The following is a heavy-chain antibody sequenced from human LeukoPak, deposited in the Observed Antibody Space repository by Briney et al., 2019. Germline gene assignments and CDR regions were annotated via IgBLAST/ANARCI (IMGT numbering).Heavy chain of an antibody. Sequence: SETLSLTCAVSGGSLNFYYWSWIRQPPGKGLEWIGYIQYTGDTYYNPSLKSRGTISLDTSKNQFSLKLTSVTAVDTAVYYCAGVFPPNPGDYGNEVFDIGGR. CDR2: IQYTGDT. V-gene: IGHV4-59*01. J-gene: IGHJ2*01. CDR1: GGSLNFYY. CDR3: AGVFPPNPGDYGNEVFDI. D-gene: IGHD4-17*01.